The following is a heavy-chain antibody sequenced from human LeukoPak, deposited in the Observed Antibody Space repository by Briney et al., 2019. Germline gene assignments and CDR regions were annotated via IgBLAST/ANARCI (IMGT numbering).Heavy chain of an antibody. Sequence: GGSLRLSCAASGFTFSSYAMHWVRQAPGKGLEWVAVISYDGSNKYYADSVKGRFTISRDNSKNTLYLQMNSLRAEDTAVYYCARDLPPLGFLAWSPAGYNWFDPWGQGTLVAVSS. CDR2: ISYDGSNK. CDR1: GFTFSSYA. CDR3: ARDLPPLGFLAWSPAGYNWFDP. V-gene: IGHV3-30-3*01. D-gene: IGHD3-3*01. J-gene: IGHJ5*02.